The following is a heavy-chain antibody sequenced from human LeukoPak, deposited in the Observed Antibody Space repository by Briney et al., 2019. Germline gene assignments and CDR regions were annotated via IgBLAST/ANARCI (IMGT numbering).Heavy chain of an antibody. CDR3: ARESVYYYDSSGSNAFDF. Sequence: PSETLSLTCTVSGGSISSSSYYWGWIRQPPGKGLEWIGYISYSGSTYYTPSLKSRVRISVDTSKNQFSLKLNSVTGADTAVYYCARESVYYYDSSGSNAFDFWGQGTLVTVSS. V-gene: IGHV4-31*03. CDR2: ISYSGST. J-gene: IGHJ4*02. D-gene: IGHD3-22*01. CDR1: GGSISSSSYY.